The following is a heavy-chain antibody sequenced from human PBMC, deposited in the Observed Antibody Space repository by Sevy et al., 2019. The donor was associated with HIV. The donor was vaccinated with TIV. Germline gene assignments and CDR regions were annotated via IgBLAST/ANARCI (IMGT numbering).Heavy chain of an antibody. J-gene: IGHJ3*01. CDR3: AREGDTVLVPTAVDAFHF. Sequence: GGSLRLSCAASGFTFSNYWVHWVRQAPGKGLVWVSRIKTDGSSRDSADSVKGRFFISRDNAKNLVYLQMDSLRAEDTAVYYCAREGDTVLVPTAVDAFHFWGQGTMVTVSS. V-gene: IGHV3-74*01. CDR2: IKTDGSSR. D-gene: IGHD2-2*01. CDR1: GFTFSNYW.